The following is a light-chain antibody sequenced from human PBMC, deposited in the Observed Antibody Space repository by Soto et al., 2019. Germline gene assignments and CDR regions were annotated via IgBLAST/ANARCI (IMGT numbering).Light chain of an antibody. CDR3: SSYTSSSTRV. V-gene: IGLV2-14*01. CDR2: EVS. J-gene: IGLJ1*01. CDR1: SSDVGGYNY. Sequence: ALTQPASVSGSPGQSITISCTGTSSDVGGYNYVSWYQQHTGKAPKLMIYEVSNRPSGVSYRFSGSKSGNTTSLTISGLQAEDEAHYYCSSYTSSSTRVFGNGTKLAVL.